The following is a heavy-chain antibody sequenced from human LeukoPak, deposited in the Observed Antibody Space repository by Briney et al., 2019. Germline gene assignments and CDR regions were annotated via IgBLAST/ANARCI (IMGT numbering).Heavy chain of an antibody. CDR3: AMGWYYYNSSGYYGLSFDY. J-gene: IGHJ4*02. CDR2: INHRGST. CDR1: GGSFSGYY. Sequence: SETLSLTCAVYGGSFSGYYWSWIRQPPGKGLEWIGEINHRGSTNHNPSLKSRVTISVDTSKNQFSLKLSSVTAADTAVYYCAMGWYYYNSSGYYGLSFDYWGQGTLVTVSS. V-gene: IGHV4-34*01. D-gene: IGHD3-22*01.